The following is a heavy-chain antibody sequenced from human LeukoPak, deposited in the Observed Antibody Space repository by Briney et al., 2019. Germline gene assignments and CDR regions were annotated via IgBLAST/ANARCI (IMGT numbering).Heavy chain of an antibody. D-gene: IGHD2-2*01. J-gene: IGHJ4*02. CDR1: GGSISSTTYY. Sequence: PSETLSLTCTVSGGSISSTTYYWDWIRQPPGKGLEWIGSIYYSGSTYYNPSLKSRVTISVDTSKNQFSLKLISVTAADTAVFYCARRVGFCGSTNCRPYYFDYWGQGTLVTVSS. CDR2: IYYSGST. CDR3: ARRVGFCGSTNCRPYYFDY. V-gene: IGHV4-39*01.